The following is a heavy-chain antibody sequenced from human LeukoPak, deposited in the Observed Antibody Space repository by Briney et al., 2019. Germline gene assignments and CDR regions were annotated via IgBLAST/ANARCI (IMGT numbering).Heavy chain of an antibody. CDR2: IRSKAYGGTT. CDR1: GFTFSSYA. CDR3: TRGGHPATLDAFDI. D-gene: IGHD3-16*01. J-gene: IGHJ3*02. Sequence: PGGSLRLSCAASGFTFSSYAMSWVRQAPGKGLEWVGFIRSKAYGGTTEYAASVKGRFTISRDDSKSIAYLQMNSLKTEDTAVYYCTRGGHPATLDAFDIWGQGTMVTVSS. V-gene: IGHV3-49*04.